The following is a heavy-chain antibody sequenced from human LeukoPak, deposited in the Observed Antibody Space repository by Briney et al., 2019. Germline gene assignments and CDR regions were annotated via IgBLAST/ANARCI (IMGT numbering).Heavy chain of an antibody. CDR3: ARDRVRGVIRAFDI. Sequence: GSLRLSCAASGFTFSSYSMNWVRQAPGKGLEWVSYISSSSSTIYYADSVKGRFTISRDNAKNSLYLQMNSLRAEDTAVYYCARDRVRGVIRAFDIWGQGTMVTVSS. D-gene: IGHD3-10*01. V-gene: IGHV3-48*04. J-gene: IGHJ3*02. CDR2: ISSSSSTI. CDR1: GFTFSSYS.